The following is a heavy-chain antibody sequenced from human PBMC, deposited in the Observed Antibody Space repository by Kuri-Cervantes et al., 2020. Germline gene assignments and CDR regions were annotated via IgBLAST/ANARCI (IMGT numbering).Heavy chain of an antibody. V-gene: IGHV1-2*02. CDR3: ARATGYCSGGSCLRYYYYYMDV. CDR1: GYTFTGYY. D-gene: IGHD2-15*01. CDR2: INPNSGGT. Sequence: ASVKVSCKASGYTFTGYYMHWVRQAPGQGLEWMGWINPNSGGTNYAQKFQGRVTMTRDTSISTAYMELSRLRSDDTAVYYCARATGYCSGGSCLRYYYYYMDVWGKGTTVTVSS. J-gene: IGHJ6*03.